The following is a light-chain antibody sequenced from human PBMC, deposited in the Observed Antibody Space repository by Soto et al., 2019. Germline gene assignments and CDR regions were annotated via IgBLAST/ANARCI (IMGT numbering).Light chain of an antibody. CDR1: SSDVGAYNF. Sequence: QSALTQPASVSGSPGQSITISCTGTSSDVGAYNFVSWYQHHPGTAPKLMIYEVSNRPSGASNRFSGSKSGNTASLTISGLQTEDEADYYCYSYRGSNAWVFGGGTKLPS. CDR2: EVS. J-gene: IGLJ3*02. CDR3: YSYRGSNAWV. V-gene: IGLV2-14*01.